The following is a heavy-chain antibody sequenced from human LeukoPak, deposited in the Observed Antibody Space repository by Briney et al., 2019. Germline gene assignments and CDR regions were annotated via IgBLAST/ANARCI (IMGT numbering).Heavy chain of an antibody. CDR2: FDPEDGET. V-gene: IGHV1-24*01. CDR3: ATGGSGYYFNWFDP. J-gene: IGHJ5*02. D-gene: IGHD3-22*01. Sequence: ASVNLTCKVSGNTLTEIPMHSVRQAPGKGRAGMGGFDPEDGETIYAQNFQGRITMTEDTSTDTDYMELSSLRSEDTAVYYCATGGSGYYFNWFDPWGQGTLVTVSS. CDR1: GNTLTEIP.